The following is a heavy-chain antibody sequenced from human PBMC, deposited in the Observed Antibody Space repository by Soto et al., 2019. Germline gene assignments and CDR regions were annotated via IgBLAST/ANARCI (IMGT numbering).Heavy chain of an antibody. Sequence: SETLSLTCTVSGGSISSYYWSWIRQPPGKGLEWIGYIYYSGSTNYNPSLKSRVTISVDTSKNQFSLKLSSVTAADTAVYYCARGAQYYYGSGSDYKGIVYYYYYMDVWGKGTTVTVSS. CDR2: IYYSGST. V-gene: IGHV4-59*01. CDR3: ARGAQYYYGSGSDYKGIVYYYYYMDV. J-gene: IGHJ6*03. CDR1: GGSISSYY. D-gene: IGHD3-10*01.